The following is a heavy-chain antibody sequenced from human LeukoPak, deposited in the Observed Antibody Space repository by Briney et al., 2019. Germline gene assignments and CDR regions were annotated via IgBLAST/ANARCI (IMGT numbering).Heavy chain of an antibody. J-gene: IGHJ5*02. Sequence: PSETLSLTCTVSGGSISSYYWSWIRQPPGEGLEWIGYIYYSGSTNYNPSLKSRVTISVDTSKNQSSLKLSSVTAADTAVYYCARHGGIGMVRGVKAWFDPWGQGTLVTVSS. CDR3: ARHGGIGMVRGVKAWFDP. CDR1: GGSISSYY. CDR2: IYYSGST. D-gene: IGHD3-10*01. V-gene: IGHV4-59*08.